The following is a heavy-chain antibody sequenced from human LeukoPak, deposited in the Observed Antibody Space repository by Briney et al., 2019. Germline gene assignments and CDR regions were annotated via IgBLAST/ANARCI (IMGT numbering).Heavy chain of an antibody. CDR1: GYTFTGYY. D-gene: IGHD3-22*01. Sequence: ASVKVSCKASGYTFTGYYMHWVRQAPGQGLEWMGWINPNSGGTNYAQKFQGRVTMTRDTSISTAYMELSRLRSDDTAVYYCARGNYYDSSGYYPEAFYIWGQGTMVTVSS. CDR2: INPNSGGT. J-gene: IGHJ3*02. CDR3: ARGNYYDSSGYYPEAFYI. V-gene: IGHV1-2*02.